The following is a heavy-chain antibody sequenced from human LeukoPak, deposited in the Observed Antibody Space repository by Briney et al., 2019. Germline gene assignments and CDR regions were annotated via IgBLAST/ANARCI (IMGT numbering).Heavy chain of an antibody. Sequence: GGSLRLSCAASGFTFSTYGMNWVRQAPGKGLEWVSYISSPGSTIYYADSVKGRFTISRDNAKNSVYLQMSSLRAEDTAVYYCARDRVGAMYYFDYWGQGTLVTVSS. CDR1: GFTFSTYG. J-gene: IGHJ4*02. V-gene: IGHV3-48*03. D-gene: IGHD1-26*01. CDR3: ARDRVGAMYYFDY. CDR2: ISSPGSTI.